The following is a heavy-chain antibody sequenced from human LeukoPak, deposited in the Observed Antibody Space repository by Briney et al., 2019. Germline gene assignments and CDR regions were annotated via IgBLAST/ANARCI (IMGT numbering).Heavy chain of an antibody. V-gene: IGHV1-24*01. Sequence: ASVNVSCTVSGYTLTELSMHWVRQAPGKGLEWMGGFDPEDGETIYAQKFQGRVTMTEDTSTDTAYMELSSLRSEDTAVYYCATDPNHWDYYGMDVWGQGTTVTVSS. J-gene: IGHJ6*02. D-gene: IGHD1-14*01. CDR3: ATDPNHWDYYGMDV. CDR1: GYTLTELS. CDR2: FDPEDGET.